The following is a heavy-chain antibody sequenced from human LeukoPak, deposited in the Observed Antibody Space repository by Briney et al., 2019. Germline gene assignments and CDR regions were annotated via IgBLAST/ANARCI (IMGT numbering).Heavy chain of an antibody. Sequence: GASVKVSCKASGYTFTSYDINWVRQATGQGLEWMGWMNPNSGNTGYAQKFQGRVTMIRNTSISTAYMELSSLRSEDTAVYYCARTTITMIALFYYWGQGTLVTVSS. D-gene: IGHD3-22*01. CDR3: ARTTITMIALFYY. CDR1: GYTFTSYD. V-gene: IGHV1-8*01. CDR2: MNPNSGNT. J-gene: IGHJ4*02.